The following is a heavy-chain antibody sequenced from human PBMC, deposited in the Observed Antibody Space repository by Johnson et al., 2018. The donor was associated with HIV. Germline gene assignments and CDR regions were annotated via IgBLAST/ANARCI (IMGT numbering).Heavy chain of an antibody. CDR3: ARQAAAGAFDI. CDR2: ISYDGSNK. D-gene: IGHD6-13*01. J-gene: IGHJ3*02. CDR1: AFTFDDYA. Sequence: QVQLVESGRGLVQPGRSLRLSCAASAFTFDDYAMHWVRQAPGKGLEWVAVISYDGSNKYYADSVKGRFTISRDNSKNTLYLQMNSLRAEDTAVYYCARQAAAGAFDIWGQGTMVTVSS. V-gene: IGHV3-30*19.